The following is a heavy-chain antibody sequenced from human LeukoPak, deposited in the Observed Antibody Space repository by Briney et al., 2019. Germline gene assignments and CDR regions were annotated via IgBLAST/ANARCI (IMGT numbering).Heavy chain of an antibody. CDR2: INHSGST. CDR1: GGSFSGYY. V-gene: IGHV4-34*01. J-gene: IGHJ6*04. CDR3: ARAPNYYGSGSYYNNYYYYYGMDV. D-gene: IGHD3-10*01. Sequence: SETLSLTCAVYGGSFSGYYWSWIRQPPGKGLEWIGEINHSGSTNYNPSLKSRVTISVDTSKNQFSLKLSSVTAADTAVYYCARAPNYYGSGSYYNNYYYYYGMDVWGKGTTVTDSS.